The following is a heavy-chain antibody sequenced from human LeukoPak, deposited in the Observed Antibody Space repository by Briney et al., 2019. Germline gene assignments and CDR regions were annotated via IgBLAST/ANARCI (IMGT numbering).Heavy chain of an antibody. J-gene: IGHJ5*02. Sequence: SETLSLTCAVSDYSVSSGYYWGWIRQSPETGLERIGSLYDGGSTYYNPSLKTRVTISEDTSKNQFSLKLISVTAADTAVYYCARGWSRNYYDSSAYYYEDWFDPWGQEPWSLSPQ. CDR3: ARGWSRNYYDSSAYYYEDWFDP. V-gene: IGHV4-38-2*01. CDR1: DYSVSSGYY. D-gene: IGHD3-22*01. CDR2: LYDGGST.